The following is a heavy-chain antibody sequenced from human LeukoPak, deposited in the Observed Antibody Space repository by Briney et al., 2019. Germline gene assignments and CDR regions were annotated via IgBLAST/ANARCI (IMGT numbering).Heavy chain of an antibody. V-gene: IGHV1-2*02. Sequence: ASVKVSCQASGYTFTGYCMRWVRQAPGQGLEWMGWINPNSGGTNYAQKFQGRVTMTRDTSINTAYMELSRLRSDDTAVYYCARSITVTNAFDIWGQGTMVTVSS. J-gene: IGHJ3*02. CDR3: ARSITVTNAFDI. CDR1: GYTFTGYC. CDR2: INPNSGGT. D-gene: IGHD4-17*01.